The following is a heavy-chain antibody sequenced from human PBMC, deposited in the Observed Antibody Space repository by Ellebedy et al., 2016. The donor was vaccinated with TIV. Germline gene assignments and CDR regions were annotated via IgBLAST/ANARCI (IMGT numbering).Heavy chain of an antibody. CDR2: IIPIFGTA. CDR3: ARDGYSSGWYYWFDP. V-gene: IGHV1-69*13. Sequence: SVKVSCXASGGTFSSYAISWVRQAPGQGLEWMGGIIPIFGTANYAQKFQGRVTITADESTSTAYMELSSLRSEDTAVYYCARDGYSSGWYYWFDPWGQGTLVTVSS. J-gene: IGHJ5*02. D-gene: IGHD6-19*01. CDR1: GGTFSSYA.